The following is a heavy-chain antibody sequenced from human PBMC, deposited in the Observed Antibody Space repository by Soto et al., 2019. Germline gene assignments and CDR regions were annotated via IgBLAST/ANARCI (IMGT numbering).Heavy chain of an antibody. CDR1: GYTFTGYA. CDR3: ARAVAVPADFAY. D-gene: IGHD6-19*01. CDR2: INAGNGNT. V-gene: IGHV1-3*05. J-gene: IGHJ4*02. Sequence: QVQLVQSGAEEKKPGASVKVSCKASGYTFTGYAMHWLRQAPGQRLEWMGWINAGNGNTKYSQKFQGRVTITSDTSASTAYMELSSLRSEDTAVYSCARAVAVPADFAYWGQGTLVTVSS.